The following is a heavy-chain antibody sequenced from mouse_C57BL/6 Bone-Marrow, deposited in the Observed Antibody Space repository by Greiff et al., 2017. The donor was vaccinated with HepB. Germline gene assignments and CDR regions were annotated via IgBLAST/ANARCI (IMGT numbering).Heavy chain of an antibody. CDR1: GYTFTSYW. CDR2: IYPSDSET. J-gene: IGHJ1*03. Sequence: QVQLQQPGAELVRPGSSVKLSCKASGYTFTSYWMDWVKQRPGQGLEWIGNIYPSDSETHYNQKFKDKATLTVDKSSSTAYMQLSSLTSEDSAVYYCASIDYYGPWYFDVWGTGTTVTVSS. V-gene: IGHV1-61*01. D-gene: IGHD1-2*01. CDR3: ASIDYYGPWYFDV.